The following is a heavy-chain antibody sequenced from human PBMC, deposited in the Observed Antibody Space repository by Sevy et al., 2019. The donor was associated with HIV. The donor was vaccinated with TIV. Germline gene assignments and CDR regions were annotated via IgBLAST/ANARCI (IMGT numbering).Heavy chain of an antibody. CDR3: VRVPAAAGTRGYFDY. V-gene: IGHV1-2*06. J-gene: IGHJ4*02. CDR2: INPTSGGT. Sequence: ASVKVSCKTSGYSFSGYNMHWVRQAPGQGLEWMGRINPTSGGTKFAEMFQGRVTMTRDMSISTAYMELSSLRPDDTAVYYCVRVPAAAGTRGYFDYWGQGTLVTVSS. D-gene: IGHD6-13*01. CDR1: GYSFSGYN.